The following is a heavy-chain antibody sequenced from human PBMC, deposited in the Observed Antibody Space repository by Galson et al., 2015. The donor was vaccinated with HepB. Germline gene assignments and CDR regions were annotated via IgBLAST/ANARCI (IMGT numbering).Heavy chain of an antibody. CDR1: GYTFTSYA. CDR3: ATGQYRNSWYDD. J-gene: IGHJ5*02. CDR2: INPGNGNT. Sequence: SVKVSCKASGYTFTSYAMHWVRQAPGQRLEWMGWINPGNGNTKYSQKFQGRVTITRDTSATIAYMELNSLRYEDTAVYYCATGQYRNSWYDDWGQGTLVTASS. D-gene: IGHD5-12*01. V-gene: IGHV1-3*01.